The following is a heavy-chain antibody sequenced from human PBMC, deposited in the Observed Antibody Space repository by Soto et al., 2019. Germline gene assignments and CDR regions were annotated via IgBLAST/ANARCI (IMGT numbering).Heavy chain of an antibody. CDR2: IYYSGST. CDR3: ASSDGGSTIDY. Sequence: HSETLSLTCSVSGGSISSSSYYWGWIRQPPGKGLQWIGTIYYSGSTYYNPSLKSRVTISVDTSKNQFSLKLSSVTAADTAVYYCASSDGGSTIDYWGQGALVTAPQ. CDR1: GGSISSSSYY. J-gene: IGHJ4*02. V-gene: IGHV4-39*01.